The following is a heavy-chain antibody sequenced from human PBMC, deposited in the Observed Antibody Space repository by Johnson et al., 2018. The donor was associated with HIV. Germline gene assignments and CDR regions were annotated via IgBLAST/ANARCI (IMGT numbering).Heavy chain of an antibody. CDR1: GFTVSSNY. J-gene: IGHJ3*02. CDR3: TRRSPYDAFDI. CDR2: IYSGGTT. Sequence: VQLVESGGGLVQPGGSLRLSCAASGFTVSSNYISWVRQAPGKGLEWVSVIYSGGTTHYADSVKGRSTISRDNSKNTLYLQMNSLRAEDTAVYYCTRRSPYDAFDIWGQGTMVTVSS. V-gene: IGHV3-66*02.